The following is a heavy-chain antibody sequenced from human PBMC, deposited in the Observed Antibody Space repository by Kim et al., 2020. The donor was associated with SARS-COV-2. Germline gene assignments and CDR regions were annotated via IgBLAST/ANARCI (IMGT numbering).Heavy chain of an antibody. Sequence: NAYAVSAKSRITINPATSKSQFSLKLNSVTPEDTAVYYCARAVAGNWFDPWGQGTLVTVSS. V-gene: IGHV6-1*01. J-gene: IGHJ5*02. D-gene: IGHD2-15*01. CDR3: ARAVAGNWFDP. CDR2: N.